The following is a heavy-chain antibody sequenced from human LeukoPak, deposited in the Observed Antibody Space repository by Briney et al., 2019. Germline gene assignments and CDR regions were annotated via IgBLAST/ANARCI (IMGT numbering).Heavy chain of an antibody. D-gene: IGHD6-19*01. J-gene: IGHJ2*01. V-gene: IGHV4-59*08. CDR2: IYYSGST. CDR3: ARRYSSGWYFDL. CDR1: GGSISSYY. Sequence: SETLSFTCTVSGGSISSYYWSWIRRPPGKGLEWIGYIYYSGSTNYNPSLKSRVTISVDTSKNQFSLKLSSVTAADTAVYYCARRYSSGWYFDLWGRGTLVTVSS.